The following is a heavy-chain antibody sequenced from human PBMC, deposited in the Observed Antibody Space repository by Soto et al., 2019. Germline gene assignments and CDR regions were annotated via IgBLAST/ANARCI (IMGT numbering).Heavy chain of an antibody. CDR3: ARSPTRTNYADGFDP. D-gene: IGHD4-4*01. Sequence: PGGPMRLSLATINFDACDNYMSWVRQAPGKRLEWVSVIYSSGSTYYPDSVKGRFTISRDNSNNILYLQMNSLRVEDTAVYYCARSPTRTNYADGFDP. V-gene: IGHV3-66*01. CDR2: IYSSGST. J-gene: IGHJ5*02. CDR1: NFDACDNY.